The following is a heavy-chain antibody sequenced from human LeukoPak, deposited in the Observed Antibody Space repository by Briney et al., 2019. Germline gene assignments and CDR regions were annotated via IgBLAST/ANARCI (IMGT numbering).Heavy chain of an antibody. CDR3: ARGATVTSPFDY. Sequence: SGGSLRPSCAASGFTFSNYNMNWVRQAPGKGLEWVSKISRGSSSIYYADSVKGRFTISRDNARNSVFLQMNSLRDEDTAVYYCARGATVTSPFDYWGQGTLVTVSS. V-gene: IGHV3-48*02. CDR2: ISRGSSSI. CDR1: GFTFSNYN. J-gene: IGHJ4*02. D-gene: IGHD4-17*01.